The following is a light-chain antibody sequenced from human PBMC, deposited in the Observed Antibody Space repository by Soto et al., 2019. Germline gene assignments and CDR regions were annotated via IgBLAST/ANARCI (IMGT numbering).Light chain of an antibody. Sequence: DIQMTQSPSALSASVGDRVTITCQASQDIGNYLNWYQRKPGKAPALLIYDASKLETGVPSRFSGSGFGTDFSFTINSLQPEDIATYYCQQYDNMPLTFGGGTKVDIK. J-gene: IGKJ4*01. CDR3: QQYDNMPLT. V-gene: IGKV1-33*01. CDR2: DAS. CDR1: QDIGNY.